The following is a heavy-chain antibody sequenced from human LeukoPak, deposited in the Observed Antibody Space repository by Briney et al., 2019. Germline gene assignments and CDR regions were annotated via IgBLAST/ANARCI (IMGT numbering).Heavy chain of an antibody. CDR2: ISGSGGST. D-gene: IGHD3-10*01. J-gene: IGHJ6*02. Sequence: KPGGSLRLSCAASGLTFSTYAMSWVRLAPGKGLEWVSGISGSGGSTYYADSVKGRFTSSRDNSNNTLYVQMNSLRVEDTAVYYCAKSGGLSGSGRLAMDVWGQGTTVTVSS. CDR1: GLTFSTYA. CDR3: AKSGGLSGSGRLAMDV. V-gene: IGHV3-23*01.